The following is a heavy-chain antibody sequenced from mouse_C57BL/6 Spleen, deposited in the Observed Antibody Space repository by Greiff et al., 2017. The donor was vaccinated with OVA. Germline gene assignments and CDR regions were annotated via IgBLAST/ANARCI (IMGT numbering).Heavy chain of an antibody. CDR3: ARRYYYGSSYVGYCDV. CDR2: IDPSDSYT. V-gene: IGHV1-69*01. Sequence: QVQLQQPGAELVMPGASVKLSCKASGYTFTSYWMHWVKQRPGQGLEWIGEIDPSDSYTNYNQKFKGKSTLTVDKSSSTAYMQLSSLTSEDSAVYYCARRYYYGSSYVGYCDVWGTGTTVTVSS. J-gene: IGHJ1*03. CDR1: GYTFTSYW. D-gene: IGHD1-1*01.